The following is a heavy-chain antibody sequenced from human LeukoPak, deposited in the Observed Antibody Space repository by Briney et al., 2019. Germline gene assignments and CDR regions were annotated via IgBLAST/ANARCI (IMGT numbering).Heavy chain of an antibody. CDR2: MYLSGTT. CDR3: ARVYYGDFDY. V-gene: IGHV4-4*02. D-gene: IGHD3-3*01. Sequence: PSETLSLTCTVSGDSINSLDLWSWVRQPPGKGLEWIGEMYLSGTTHSNPSVKSRVTISVDRSKNQFSLKLSSVTAADTAVYYCARVYYGDFDYWGQGTLVTVSS. J-gene: IGHJ4*02. CDR1: GDSINSLDL.